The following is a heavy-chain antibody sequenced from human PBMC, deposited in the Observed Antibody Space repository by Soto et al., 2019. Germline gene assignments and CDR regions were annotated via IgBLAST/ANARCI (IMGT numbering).Heavy chain of an antibody. J-gene: IGHJ6*02. D-gene: IGHD6-13*01. V-gene: IGHV3-33*01. CDR3: SREAAAGTGYYYGMDV. CDR1: GFTFSSYG. Sequence: GGSLRLSCAASGFTFSSYGMHWVRQAPGKGLEWVAVIWYDGSNKYYADSVKGRFTISRDNSKNTLYLQMNSLRAEDTAVYYCSREAAAGTGYYYGMDVWGQGTTVTVS. CDR2: IWYDGSNK.